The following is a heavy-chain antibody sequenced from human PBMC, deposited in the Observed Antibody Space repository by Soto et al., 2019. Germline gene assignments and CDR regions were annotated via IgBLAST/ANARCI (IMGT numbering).Heavy chain of an antibody. J-gene: IGHJ4*02. D-gene: IGHD3-3*02. V-gene: IGHV3-21*01. CDR2: ISTRSTSI. CDR3: ARVGQLIFIDY. CDR1: GFSFDLFG. Sequence: PGGSLRLSCAASGFSFDLFGMNWVRQAPGKGLEWVSSISTRSTSIHYGDSVEGRFTISRDNANNSLFLQMNSLRAEDTAVYYCARVGQLIFIDYWGRGTLVTVSS.